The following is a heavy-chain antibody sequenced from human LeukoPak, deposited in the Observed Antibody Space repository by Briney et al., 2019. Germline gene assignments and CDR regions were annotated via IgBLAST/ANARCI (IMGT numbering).Heavy chain of an antibody. CDR2: IRYDGSNK. CDR3: AKDGDTMSGTYYYDMDV. D-gene: IGHD1-26*01. J-gene: IGHJ6*03. V-gene: IGHV3-30*02. CDR1: GFTFSNFG. Sequence: GGSLRLSCAASGFTFSNFGMHWVRQAPGKGLEWVAFIRYDGSNKYYADSVKGRFTISRDNSKDTLYLQMNSLRGEDTAVYYCAKDGDTMSGTYYYDMDVWGKGTTVTIS.